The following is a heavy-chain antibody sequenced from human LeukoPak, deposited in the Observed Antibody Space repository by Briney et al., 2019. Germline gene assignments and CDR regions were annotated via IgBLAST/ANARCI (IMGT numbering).Heavy chain of an antibody. V-gene: IGHV4-39*01. Sequence: PSETLSLTCSVSGGSISSSSYYWGWIRQPPGKGLEWIGSIYYSGNIYYNPPLKSRVTMSVDTSKNQFSLKLSSVTAADTAVYYCVTGRDSSGWPFDYWGQGTLVTVSS. D-gene: IGHD6-19*01. CDR2: IYYSGNI. CDR1: GGSISSSSYY. CDR3: VTGRDSSGWPFDY. J-gene: IGHJ4*02.